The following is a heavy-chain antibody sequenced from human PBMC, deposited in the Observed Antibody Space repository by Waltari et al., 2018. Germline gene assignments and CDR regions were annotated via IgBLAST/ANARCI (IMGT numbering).Heavy chain of an antibody. CDR2: IWSGGSKV. V-gene: IGHV3-33*01. J-gene: IGHJ4*02. CDR1: GFNFNEYG. CDR3: TRVFPGIGIIGNFDQ. Sequence: VQSGGGVVQPGKSLRLSCVGSGFNFNEYGMHWVRQAPGKGLEWVAVIWSGGSKVHYADSVQGRFVISRDNSKKTLYLQMNSLRGEDTGLYYCTRVFPGIGIIGNFDQWGQGTQVTVSS.